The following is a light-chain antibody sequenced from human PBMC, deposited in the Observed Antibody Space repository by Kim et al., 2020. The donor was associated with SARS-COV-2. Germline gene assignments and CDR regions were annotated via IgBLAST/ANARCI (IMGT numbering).Light chain of an antibody. CDR2: EVS. V-gene: IGLV2-23*02. Sequence: HSALTQPASVSGSPGQSITISCTGTSSDIGSYNLVSWYQQHPGKAPRLMIYEVSRRPSGSSNRFSGSKSGNTASLTISSLQAEDEADYYCSSYTSNSVTFGGGTQLTVL. CDR3: SSYTSNSVT. CDR1: SSDIGSYNL. J-gene: IGLJ7*01.